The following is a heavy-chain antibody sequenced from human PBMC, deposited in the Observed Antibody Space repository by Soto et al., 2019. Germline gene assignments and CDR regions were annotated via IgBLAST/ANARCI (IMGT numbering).Heavy chain of an antibody. V-gene: IGHV3-23*01. CDR1: GFTFSKYA. Sequence: PGGSLRLSCAASGFTFSKYALTWFRQAPGKGLEWVSVISGSGGSTYFADSVKGRFTISRDNSKNTMYLQMSSLRAEDTAVYYCAKGDVLLWFGELPSRGQGTLVTVSS. D-gene: IGHD3-10*01. CDR2: ISGSGGST. CDR3: AKGDVLLWFGELPS. J-gene: IGHJ4*02.